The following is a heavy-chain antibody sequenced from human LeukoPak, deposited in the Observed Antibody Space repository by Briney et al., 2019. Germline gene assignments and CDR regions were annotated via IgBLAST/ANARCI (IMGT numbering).Heavy chain of an antibody. CDR1: GFTFSSYE. Sequence: GGSLRLSCAASGFTFSSYEMNGVRQAPGKGLEWVSYISSSGNTIYYADSVKGRFTISRDNAKNSLYLQMNSLRAEDTAVYYCARAPRGGYYYYYYMDVWGKGTTVTVSS. CDR2: ISSSGNTI. J-gene: IGHJ6*03. CDR3: ARAPRGGYYYYYYMDV. V-gene: IGHV3-48*03.